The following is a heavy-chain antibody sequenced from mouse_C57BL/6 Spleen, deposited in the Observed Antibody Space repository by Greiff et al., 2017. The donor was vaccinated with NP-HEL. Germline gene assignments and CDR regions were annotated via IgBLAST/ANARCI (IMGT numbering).Heavy chain of an antibody. V-gene: IGHV2-2*01. CDR3: ARITTVVAPLAMDY. J-gene: IGHJ4*01. CDR1: GFSLTSYG. Sequence: QVQLKQSGPGLVQPSQSLSITCTASGFSLTSYGVHWVRQSPGKGLEWLGVIWSGGSTDYNAAFISRLSISNDNSESQVFFKMNSLQADDTAVYYCARITTVVAPLAMDYWGQGTSVTVSS. CDR2: IWSGGST. D-gene: IGHD1-1*01.